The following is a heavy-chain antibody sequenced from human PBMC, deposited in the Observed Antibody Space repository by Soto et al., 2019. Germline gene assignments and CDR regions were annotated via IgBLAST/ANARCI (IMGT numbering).Heavy chain of an antibody. CDR2: TFYRSKWSN. CDR1: GDSVSSNSVA. Sequence: SQTLSLTCAISGDSVSSNSVAWNWIRPSPSRGLEWLGRTFYRSKWSNDYAVSVRGRMTINSDTSKNQFSLHLNSVTPEDTAVYYCARAPPSGYCFDYWGQGIPVTVSS. V-gene: IGHV6-1*01. CDR3: ARAPPSGYCFDY. J-gene: IGHJ4*02. D-gene: IGHD1-26*01.